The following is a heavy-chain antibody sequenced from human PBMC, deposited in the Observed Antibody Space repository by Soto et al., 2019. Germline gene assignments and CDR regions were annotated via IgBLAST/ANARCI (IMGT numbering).Heavy chain of an antibody. CDR1: GGSFSGYY. V-gene: IGHV4-34*01. J-gene: IGHJ5*02. D-gene: IGHD3-10*01. CDR2: INHSGST. CDR3: ARGTYYYGSGSYYRAGNWFDP. Sequence: QVQLQQWGAGLLKPSETLSLTCAVYGGSFSGYYWSWIRQPPGKGLEWIGEINHSGSTNYNPSPKSRVTISVDTSKNQFSLKLSSVTAADTAVYYCARGTYYYGSGSYYRAGNWFDPWGQGTLVTVSS.